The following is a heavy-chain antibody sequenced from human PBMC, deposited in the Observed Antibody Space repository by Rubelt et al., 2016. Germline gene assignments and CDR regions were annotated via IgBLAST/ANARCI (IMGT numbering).Heavy chain of an antibody. Sequence: VQLVESGGGVVQPGRSLRLSCATSGFTFSNYGWHWVRQAPGKGLVWVSRINGDGRSTDYADSVKGRFTTSGDNAKNTLYLQMNSLRAEDTATYYCVRGGVDVCGQGTTVTVSS. CDR1: GFTFSNYG. CDR2: INGDGRST. V-gene: IGHV3-74*02. J-gene: IGHJ6*02. CDR3: VRGGVDV.